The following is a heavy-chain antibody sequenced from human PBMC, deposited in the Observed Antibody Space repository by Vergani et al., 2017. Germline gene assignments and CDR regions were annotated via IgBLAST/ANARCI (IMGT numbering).Heavy chain of an antibody. CDR3: ARRTTMVRGVLEIARYYFDY. Sequence: QLQLQESGPGLVKPSETLSLTCPVSGGSISSSTSYCGWIRQPLAKGPELIGRIYYSGSTSYNPSLKSRVTISVDTSKNQFSLKLSSVTAADTAVYYCARRTTMVRGVLEIARYYFDYWGQGTLVTVSS. V-gene: IGHV4-39*01. CDR2: IYYSGST. J-gene: IGHJ4*02. D-gene: IGHD3-10*01. CDR1: GGSISSSTSY.